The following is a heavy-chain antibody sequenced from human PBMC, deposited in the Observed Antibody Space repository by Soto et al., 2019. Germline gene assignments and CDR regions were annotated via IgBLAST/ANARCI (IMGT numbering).Heavy chain of an antibody. CDR2: IRGSGGST. Sequence: PGGSLRLSCAASGFTFSSYAMSWVRQAPGKGLEWVSAIRGSGGSTYYADSVKGRFTISRDNSKNTLYLQMNSLRAEDTAVYYCAKEDVEQWLVRGYYFDYWGQGTLVTVSS. V-gene: IGHV3-23*01. J-gene: IGHJ4*02. CDR3: AKEDVEQWLVRGYYFDY. D-gene: IGHD6-19*01. CDR1: GFTFSSYA.